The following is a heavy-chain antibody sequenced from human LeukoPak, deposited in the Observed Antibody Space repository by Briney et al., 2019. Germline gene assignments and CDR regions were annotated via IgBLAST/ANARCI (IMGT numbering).Heavy chain of an antibody. J-gene: IGHJ6*03. Sequence: GGSLRLSCAASGFTFSSYNMNWVRQAPGKGLEWVSPITSGSSYIYYADSVKGRFTISRDNAKNSLYLQMNSLRAEDTAVYYCARDPYSGSYGNYYYYFMDVWGKGTTVTISS. D-gene: IGHD1-26*01. V-gene: IGHV3-21*01. CDR1: GFTFSSYN. CDR2: ITSGSSYI. CDR3: ARDPYSGSYGNYYYYFMDV.